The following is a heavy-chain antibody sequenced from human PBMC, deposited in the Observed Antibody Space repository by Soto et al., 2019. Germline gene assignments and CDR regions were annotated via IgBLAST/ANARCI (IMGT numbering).Heavy chain of an antibody. V-gene: IGHV3-33*01. Sequence: GGSLRLSCAASGFTFSSYGMHWVRQAPGKGLEWVAVIWYDGSNKYYADSVKGRFTISRDNSKNTLYLQMNSLRAEDTAVYYCARVKEQFLYYYYGMDVWGQGTTVTVSS. CDR2: IWYDGSNK. J-gene: IGHJ6*02. CDR3: ARVKEQFLYYYYGMDV. CDR1: GFTFSSYG. D-gene: IGHD6-19*01.